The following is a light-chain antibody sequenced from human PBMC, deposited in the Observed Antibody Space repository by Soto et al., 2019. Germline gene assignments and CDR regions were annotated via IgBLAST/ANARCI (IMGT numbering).Light chain of an antibody. CDR1: STDFVGYNR. CDR2: EVS. J-gene: IGLJ1*01. CDR3: SLYTRANASV. V-gene: IGLV2-18*01. Sequence: QSVLTQAPCVSGSPGQSVTISCTGTSTDFVGYNRVSWYQQPPGTAPKLMIYEVSKRPSGVPDRFSGSKSGNTASLTISGLQAADEADYYCSLYTRANASVFATGTKANVL.